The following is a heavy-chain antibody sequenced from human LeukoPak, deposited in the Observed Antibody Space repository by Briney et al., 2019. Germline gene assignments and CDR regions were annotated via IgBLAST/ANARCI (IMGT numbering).Heavy chain of an antibody. J-gene: IGHJ4*02. CDR3: SSRTTVTLED. Sequence: PGGSLRLSCAVSGLTFSSYAMSWVRQAPGKGLEWVSAISGSGGSTYYADSVKGRFTISRDNSKNTLYLQMNSLRAEDTAVYYCSSRTTVTLEDWGQRTLVTASS. CDR2: ISGSGGST. CDR1: GLTFSSYA. D-gene: IGHD4-17*01. V-gene: IGHV3-23*01.